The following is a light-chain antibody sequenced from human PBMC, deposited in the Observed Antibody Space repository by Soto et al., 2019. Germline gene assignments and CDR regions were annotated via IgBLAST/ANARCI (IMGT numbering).Light chain of an antibody. CDR2: KDS. J-gene: IGLJ1*01. CDR1: ALPKQY. V-gene: IGLV3-25*02. CDR3: KSADSSGTSFV. Sequence: SYELTQPPSVSVSPGQTARITCSGDALPKQYAYWYQQKPGQAPVLVIYKDSERPSGIPERFSGSSSGTTVTLTISGVQAEDEADYSSKSADSSGTSFVFGTGTK.